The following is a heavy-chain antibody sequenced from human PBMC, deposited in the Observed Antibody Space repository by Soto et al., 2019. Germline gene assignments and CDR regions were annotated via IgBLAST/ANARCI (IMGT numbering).Heavy chain of an antibody. CDR2: IQQDGSER. V-gene: IGHV3-7*01. Sequence: PGGSLRLSCAASGFTFSTYWMSWVRQAPGKGLEWVANIQQDGSERYYVDSVKGRFTISRDNAKSSLFLQMNSLRAEDTAVYYCATDSGTSDYWGQGTLVTVSS. CDR1: GFTFSTYW. D-gene: IGHD1-1*01. J-gene: IGHJ4*02. CDR3: ATDSGTSDY.